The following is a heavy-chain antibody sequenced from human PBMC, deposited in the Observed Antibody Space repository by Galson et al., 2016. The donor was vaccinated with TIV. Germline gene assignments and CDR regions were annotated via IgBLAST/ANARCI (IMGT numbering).Heavy chain of an antibody. D-gene: IGHD3-22*01. Sequence: LSLTCDVSGGSINSAGYYWSWLRQQSGEGLEWIAYIHSSGITYYNPSLKSRVTLSVETSKSQFSLNLSSVTAADTAVYFCARLFFFDTRNVLVGAFDVWGHGTMVSVSS. J-gene: IGHJ3*01. CDR3: ARLFFFDTRNVLVGAFDV. CDR2: IHSSGIT. CDR1: GGSINSAGYY. V-gene: IGHV4-31*11.